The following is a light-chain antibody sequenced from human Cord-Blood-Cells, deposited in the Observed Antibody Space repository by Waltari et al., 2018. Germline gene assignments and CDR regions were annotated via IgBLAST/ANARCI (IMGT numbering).Light chain of an antibody. CDR1: SGHSSYA. CDR3: QTWGTGNVV. Sequence: QLVLTQSPSASASLGAAVKLTCTLSSGHSSYAIACHQQQPEKGPRYLMKLNSDGSHSKGDGIPDRFSGSSSGAERYLTISSFQSEDEADYYCQTWGTGNVVFGGGTKLTVL. CDR2: LNSDGSH. V-gene: IGLV4-69*01. J-gene: IGLJ2*01.